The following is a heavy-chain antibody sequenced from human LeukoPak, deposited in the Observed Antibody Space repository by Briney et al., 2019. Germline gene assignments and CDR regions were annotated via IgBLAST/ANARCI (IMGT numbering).Heavy chain of an antibody. CDR3: ASRHSSGYSTFDY. CDR2: INPSGGST. Sequence: GASVKVSCKASGYTFTSYYMHWVRQAPGQGLERMGIINPSGGSTSYAQKFQGRVTMTRDTSTSTAYMELRSLRSDDTAVYYCASRHSSGYSTFDYWGQGTLVTVSS. D-gene: IGHD3-22*01. V-gene: IGHV1-46*01. CDR1: GYTFTSYY. J-gene: IGHJ4*02.